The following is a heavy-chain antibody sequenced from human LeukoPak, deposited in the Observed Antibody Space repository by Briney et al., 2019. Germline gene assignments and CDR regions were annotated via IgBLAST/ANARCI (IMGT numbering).Heavy chain of an antibody. CDR2: MNPEGTII. Sequence: GGSLRLACVGSGFTYTDYWMHWFRQAAGKWPVWVSRMNPEGTIIDYADSVEGRFSISRDNGKNLLYRQMNALRAEDTAVYYCAKDLSWHTADRWGKGILVTVS. CDR3: AKDLSWHTADR. J-gene: IGHJ5*02. D-gene: IGHD5-18*01. CDR1: GFTYTDYW. V-gene: IGHV3-74*01.